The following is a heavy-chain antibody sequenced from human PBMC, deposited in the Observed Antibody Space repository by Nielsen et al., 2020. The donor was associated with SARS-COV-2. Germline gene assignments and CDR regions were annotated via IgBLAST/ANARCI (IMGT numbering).Heavy chain of an antibody. J-gene: IGHJ4*02. Sequence: GGSLRLSCAASGFTFDDYAMHWVRQAPGKGLEWVSGISGSGGTTYYADSVQGRFTISRDNSTNTLYLQMDSLRPEDTALYYCIKGGGGAIVDGVFDYWGLGTQVTVSS. CDR1: GFTFDDYA. V-gene: IGHV3-23*01. CDR2: ISGSGGTT. CDR3: IKGGGGAIVDGVFDY. D-gene: IGHD3-16*01.